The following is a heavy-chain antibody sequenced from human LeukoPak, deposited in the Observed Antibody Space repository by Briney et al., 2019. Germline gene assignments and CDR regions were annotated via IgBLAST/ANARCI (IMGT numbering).Heavy chain of an antibody. CDR2: IYYSGST. V-gene: IGHV4-31*03. CDR3: ARSNSSSWYEVPYYYYGMDV. CDR1: GGSISSGGYY. D-gene: IGHD6-13*01. J-gene: IGHJ6*02. Sequence: SETLSLTCTVSGGSISSGGYYWSWIRQHPGKGLEWIGYIYYSGSTYYNPSLKSRVTISVDTSKNQFSLKLSSVTAADTAVYYCARSNSSSWYEVPYYYYGMDVWGQETTVTVSS.